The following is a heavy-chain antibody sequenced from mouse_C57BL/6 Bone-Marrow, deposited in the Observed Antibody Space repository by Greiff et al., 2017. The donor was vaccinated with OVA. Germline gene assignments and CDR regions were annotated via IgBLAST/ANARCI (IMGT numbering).Heavy chain of an antibody. J-gene: IGHJ2*01. V-gene: IGHV1-80*01. D-gene: IGHD2-3*01. CDR1: GYAFSSYW. Sequence: VQLQQSGAELVKPGASVKISCKASGYAFSSYWMNWVKQRPGKGLEWIGQIYPGDGDTNYNGKFKGKATLTADKSSSTAYMQLSSLTSEDSAVYFCARGGYDGYYFYFDYWGQGTTLTVSS. CDR3: ARGGYDGYYFYFDY. CDR2: IYPGDGDT.